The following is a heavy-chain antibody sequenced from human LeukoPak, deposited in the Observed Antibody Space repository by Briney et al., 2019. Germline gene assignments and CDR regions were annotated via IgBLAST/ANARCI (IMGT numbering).Heavy chain of an antibody. J-gene: IGHJ4*02. V-gene: IGHV1-24*01. CDR1: GYTLTELS. D-gene: IGHD2-15*01. CDR2: FEPEDGET. CDR3: ATFRLVDYYFDY. Sequence: GASVRVSCKVSGYTLTELSMHWVRQAPGKGLERMGGFEPEDGETIYAQKFQGRVTMTEDTSTDTAYMELSSLRSEDTAVYYCATFRLVDYYFDYWGQGTLVTVSS.